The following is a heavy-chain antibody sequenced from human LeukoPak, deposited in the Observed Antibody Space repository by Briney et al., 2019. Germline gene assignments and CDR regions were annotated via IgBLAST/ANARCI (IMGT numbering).Heavy chain of an antibody. D-gene: IGHD6-13*01. CDR3: ARAWHSSSWYTLDY. V-gene: IGHV4-59*12. Sequence: SETLSLTCTVSGGSIKSYWSWIRQPPGKGLEWIGEIYHSGSTNYNPSLKSRVTISVDKSKNQFSLKLSSVTAADTAVYYCARAWHSSSWYTLDYWGQGTLVTVSS. CDR1: GGSIKSY. CDR2: IYHSGST. J-gene: IGHJ4*02.